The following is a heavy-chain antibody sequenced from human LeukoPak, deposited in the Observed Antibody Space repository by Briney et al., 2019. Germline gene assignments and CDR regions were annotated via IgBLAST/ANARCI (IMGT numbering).Heavy chain of an antibody. CDR2: INPSGDST. J-gene: IGHJ4*02. V-gene: IGHV1-46*01. D-gene: IGHD3-16*01. CDR3: AKLATSDTGETY. CDR1: GYTFTINH. Sequence: ASVKVSCKASGYTFTINHIHWARQAPGQGLEWMGVINPSGDSTTYAQNFQGRVTMTRDTSTSTVYMELRSLRSEDTAIYYCAKLATSDTGETYWGQGTLVTVSS.